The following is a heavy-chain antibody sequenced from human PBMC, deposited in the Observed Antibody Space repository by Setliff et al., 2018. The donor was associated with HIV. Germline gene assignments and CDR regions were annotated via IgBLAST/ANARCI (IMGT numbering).Heavy chain of an antibody. Sequence: GGSLRLSCAASGFTFDDYTMHWVRQAPGKGLEWVSLIYSGGSTYYADSVKGRFTISRDNSKNTLYLQMNSLRAEDTAVYYCARAMVPDSSGYYRPPAFDIWGQGTMVTVSS. J-gene: IGHJ3*02. V-gene: IGHV3-53*01. CDR1: GFTFDDYT. CDR2: IYSGGST. D-gene: IGHD3-22*01. CDR3: ARAMVPDSSGYYRPPAFDI.